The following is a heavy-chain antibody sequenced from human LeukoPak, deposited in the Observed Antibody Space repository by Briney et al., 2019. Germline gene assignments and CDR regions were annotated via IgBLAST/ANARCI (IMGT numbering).Heavy chain of an antibody. CDR2: ISSSSYI. J-gene: IGHJ4*02. CDR1: GFTFSSYA. Sequence: GGSLRLSCAASGFTFSSYAMSWVCQAPGKGLEWVSSISSSSYIYYADSVKGRFTISRDNAKNSLYLQMNSLRAEDTAVYYCARDPRGSSWSFLTWGQGTLVTVSS. V-gene: IGHV3-21*01. CDR3: ARDPRGSSWSFLT. D-gene: IGHD6-13*01.